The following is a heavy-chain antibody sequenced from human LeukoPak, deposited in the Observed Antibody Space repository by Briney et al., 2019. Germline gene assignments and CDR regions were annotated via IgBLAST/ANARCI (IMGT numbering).Heavy chain of an antibody. CDR2: INHSGSA. V-gene: IGHV4-34*01. CDR3: AIFSDCGAGSCPNDY. D-gene: IGHD2-15*01. Sequence: SETLSLTCAVYGGSFSGYYWSWIRQPPGKGLEWIGEINHSGSANYNPSLKSRVTISVDTSKNQFSLKLTSVTAADTAVYYCAIFSDCGAGSCPNDYWGQGTLVTVSS. CDR1: GGSFSGYY. J-gene: IGHJ4*02.